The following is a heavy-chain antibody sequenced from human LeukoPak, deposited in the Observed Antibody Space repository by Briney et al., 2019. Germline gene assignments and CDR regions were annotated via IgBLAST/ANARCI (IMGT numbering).Heavy chain of an antibody. D-gene: IGHD3-22*01. V-gene: IGHV4-59*08. CDR3: SRGDSSGYYYHFDY. CDR1: GGSISSYY. J-gene: IGHJ4*02. CDR2: IYYSGST. Sequence: SETLSLTCTVSGGSISSYYWSWIRQPPGKGLEWIGYIYYSGSTNYNPSLKSRVTISVDTSKNQFSLKLSPVTAADTAVYYCSRGDSSGYYYHFDYWGQGTLVTVSS.